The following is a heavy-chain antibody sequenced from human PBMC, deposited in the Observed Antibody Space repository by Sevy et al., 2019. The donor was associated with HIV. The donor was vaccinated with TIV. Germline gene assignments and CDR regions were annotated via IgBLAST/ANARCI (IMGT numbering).Heavy chain of an antibody. CDR2: ISYDRSNK. CDR1: GFTFSSYG. J-gene: IGHJ4*02. Sequence: GGSLRLSCAASGFTFSSYGMHRVRQAPRKGLEWVAVISYDRSNKYYADSVKGRFTISRDNSKNTLYLQMNSLRAEDTALYYCAKASPYLTIFGVVIGGYFDYWGQGTLVTVSS. CDR3: AKASPYLTIFGVVIGGYFDY. V-gene: IGHV3-30*18. D-gene: IGHD3-3*01.